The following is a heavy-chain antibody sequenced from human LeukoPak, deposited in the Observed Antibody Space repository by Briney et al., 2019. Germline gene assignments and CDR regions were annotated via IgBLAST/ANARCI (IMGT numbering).Heavy chain of an antibody. CDR3: ARDGWNVFFDY. CDR2: VSGGGGTT. Sequence: PGGSLRLSCAASGFTFSSYSMSWVRQAPGKGLEWVSSVSGGGGTTHHADSVKGRFTISRDNYKSTLYPQMNSLGAGDTAVYYCARDGWNVFFDYWGQGALVSVSS. CDR1: GFTFSSYS. J-gene: IGHJ4*02. D-gene: IGHD1-1*01. V-gene: IGHV3-23*01.